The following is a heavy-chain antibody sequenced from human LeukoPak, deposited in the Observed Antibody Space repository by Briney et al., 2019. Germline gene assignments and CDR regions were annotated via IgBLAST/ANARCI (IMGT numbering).Heavy chain of an antibody. CDR3: TREGSSWRGGYYFDC. CDR2: ISSSGTTI. D-gene: IGHD6-13*01. J-gene: IGHJ4*02. V-gene: IGHV3-11*01. CDR1: GFTFSDSY. Sequence: GGSLRPSCAASGFTFSDSYMSWVRQAPGKGLEWVSYISSSGTTIYYADSVKGRFTISRDNAKNSLYLQMNGLRAEDTAVYYCTREGSSWRGGYYFDCWGQGTLVTVSS.